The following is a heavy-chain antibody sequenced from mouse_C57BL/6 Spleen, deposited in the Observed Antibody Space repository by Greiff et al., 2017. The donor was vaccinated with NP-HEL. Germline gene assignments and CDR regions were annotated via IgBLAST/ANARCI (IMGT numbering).Heavy chain of an antibody. D-gene: IGHD4-1*01. CDR2: ISSGSSTI. Sequence: EVNVVESGGGLVKPGGSLKLSCAASGFTFSDYGMHWVRQAPEKGLEWVAYISSGSSTIYYADTVKGRFTISRDNAKNTLFLQMTSLRSEDTAMYYCAMPLTEYWYFDVWGTGTTVTVSS. CDR3: AMPLTEYWYFDV. J-gene: IGHJ1*03. V-gene: IGHV5-17*01. CDR1: GFTFSDYG.